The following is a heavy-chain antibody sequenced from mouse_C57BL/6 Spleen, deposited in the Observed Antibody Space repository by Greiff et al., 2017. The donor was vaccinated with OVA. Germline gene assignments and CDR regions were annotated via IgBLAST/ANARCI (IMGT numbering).Heavy chain of an antibody. Sequence: DVKLVESGGGLVKPGGSLKLSCAASGFTFSDYGMHWVRQAPEKGLEWVAYLSSGSSTIYYADTVKGRFTISRDNAKNTLFLQMTSLRSEDTAMYYCARGRGFDYWGQGTTLTVSS. CDR2: LSSGSSTI. J-gene: IGHJ2*01. CDR1: GFTFSDYG. CDR3: ARGRGFDY. V-gene: IGHV5-17*01.